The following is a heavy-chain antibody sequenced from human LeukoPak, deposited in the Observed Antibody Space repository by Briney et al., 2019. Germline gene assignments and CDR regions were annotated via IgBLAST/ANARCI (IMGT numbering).Heavy chain of an antibody. CDR2: ISADGSNT. V-gene: IGHV3-74*01. Sequence: GGSLRLSCAVSGFTFSTYWMDWVRQVPGKGLVWVSRISADGSNTAYADSVKGRFTISRDNAKNTMYLQMSNLRAEDTAVYYCAKRGDGGAWYDYWGQGTLVIVSS. D-gene: IGHD6-19*01. CDR3: AKRGDGGAWYDY. CDR1: GFTFSTYW. J-gene: IGHJ4*02.